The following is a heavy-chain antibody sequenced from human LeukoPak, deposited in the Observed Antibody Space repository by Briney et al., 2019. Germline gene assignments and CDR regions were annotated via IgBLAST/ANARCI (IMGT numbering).Heavy chain of an antibody. V-gene: IGHV3-13*01. J-gene: IGHJ3*01. D-gene: IGHD3-10*01. CDR1: GFTLSSYE. CDR2: VGVGHDT. CDR3: ARESGGSGTLPYDF. Sequence: GGSLRLSCAAPGFTLSSYEMHWVRQPSGKGLEWVSAVGVGHDTFYGGSVKGRFTISRDNARNSVYLQMHSLRAGDTGVYYCARESGGSGTLPYDFWGHGTMVTVSS.